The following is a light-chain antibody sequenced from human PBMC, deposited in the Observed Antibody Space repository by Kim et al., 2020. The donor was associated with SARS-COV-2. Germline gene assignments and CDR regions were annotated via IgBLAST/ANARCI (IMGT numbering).Light chain of an antibody. CDR2: DVS. J-gene: IGKJ2*01. V-gene: IGKV3-20*01. CDR1: QTVSSGK. Sequence: SPRGRATLSCRASQTVSSGKLAWYQQRPGQAPRLLVHDVSNRATGIPDRFSGSGSGTDFSLTISRVEPEDFAVYFCQQYATSPPYTFGQGTKLEI. CDR3: QQYATSPPYT.